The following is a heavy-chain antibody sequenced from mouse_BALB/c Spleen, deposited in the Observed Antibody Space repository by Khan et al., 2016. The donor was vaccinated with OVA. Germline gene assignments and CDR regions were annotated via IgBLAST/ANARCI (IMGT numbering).Heavy chain of an antibody. CDR2: IYPGSGST. J-gene: IGHJ3*01. CDR1: GFTFTSYW. D-gene: IGHD2-14*01. CDR3: TRWRYWFAY. Sequence: LKPSGSELVRPGASVKLSCKASGFTFTSYWMHWVKQRPGQGLEWIGDIYPGSGSTNYDEKFQSKATLTVDTSSSTAYMQLSSLTSEDSAVDYCTRWRYWFAYWGQGTLVTVSA. V-gene: IGHV1S22*01.